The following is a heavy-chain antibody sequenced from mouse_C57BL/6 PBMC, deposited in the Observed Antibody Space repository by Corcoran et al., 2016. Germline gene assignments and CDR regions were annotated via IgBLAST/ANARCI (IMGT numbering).Heavy chain of an antibody. CDR3: ARGVLWSPMDY. CDR2: INPNNGGT. D-gene: IGHD1-1*02. Sequence: EVQLQQSGPELVKPGASVKISCKASGYTFTDYYMNWVKQSHGKSLEWIGDINPNNGGTSHNQKFKGKATLTVDKSSSTAYMELRSLTSEDSAVYYCARGVLWSPMDYWGQGTSVTVSS. CDR1: GYTFTDYY. J-gene: IGHJ4*01. V-gene: IGHV1-26*01.